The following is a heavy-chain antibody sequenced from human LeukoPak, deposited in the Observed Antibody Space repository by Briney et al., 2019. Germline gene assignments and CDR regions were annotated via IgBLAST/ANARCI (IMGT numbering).Heavy chain of an antibody. CDR1: GFTFSSYA. Sequence: PGGSLRLSCAASGFTFSSYAMHWVRQAPGKGLEWVAVISYDGSNKYYADSVKGRFTIPRDNSKNTLYLQMNSLRAEDTAVYYCAREPSGIAVAGYFDYWGQGTLVTVSS. D-gene: IGHD6-19*01. CDR2: ISYDGSNK. CDR3: AREPSGIAVAGYFDY. V-gene: IGHV3-30*04. J-gene: IGHJ4*02.